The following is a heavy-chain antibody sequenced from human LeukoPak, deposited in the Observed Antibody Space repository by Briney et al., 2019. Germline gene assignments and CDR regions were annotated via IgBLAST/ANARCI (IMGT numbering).Heavy chain of an antibody. Sequence: GASVKVSCKASGGTFSSYAISWVRQAPGQGLEWMGGIIPIFGTANYAQKFQGRVTITADESTSTAYMELSSLRSEDTAVYYCAREMRGTICFDYWGQGTLVTVSS. V-gene: IGHV1-69*13. CDR2: IIPIFGTA. CDR1: GGTFSSYA. D-gene: IGHD3-3*01. J-gene: IGHJ4*02. CDR3: AREMRGTICFDY.